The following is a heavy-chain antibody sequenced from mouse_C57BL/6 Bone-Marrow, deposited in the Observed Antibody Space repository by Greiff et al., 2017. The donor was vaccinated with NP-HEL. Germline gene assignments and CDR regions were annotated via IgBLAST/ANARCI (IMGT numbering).Heavy chain of an antibody. CDR2: ISNLAYSI. D-gene: IGHD1-1*01. V-gene: IGHV5-15*01. CDR1: GFTFSDYG. J-gene: IGHJ4*01. CDR3: ARYYYGAPMDY. Sequence: EVQGVESGGGLVQPGGSLKLSCAASGFTFSDYGMAWVRQAPRKGPEWVAFISNLAYSIYYADTVTGRFTISRETAKNTLYLEMSSLRSEDTAMYYCARYYYGAPMDYWGQGTSVTVSS.